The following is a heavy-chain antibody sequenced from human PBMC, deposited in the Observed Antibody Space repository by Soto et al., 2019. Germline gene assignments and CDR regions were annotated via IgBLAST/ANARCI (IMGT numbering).Heavy chain of an antibody. D-gene: IGHD3-22*01. J-gene: IGHJ6*03. Sequence: PGGSLRLSCAASGFTFSSYAMHWVRQAPGKGLEYVSAISSNGGSTDYANSVKGRFTISRDNSKNTLYLQMGSLRAEDTAVYYCASLYYYDSSGYYYLDVWGQGTTVTVSS. CDR3: ASLYYYDSSGYYYLDV. CDR2: ISSNGGST. CDR1: GFTFSSYA. V-gene: IGHV3-64*01.